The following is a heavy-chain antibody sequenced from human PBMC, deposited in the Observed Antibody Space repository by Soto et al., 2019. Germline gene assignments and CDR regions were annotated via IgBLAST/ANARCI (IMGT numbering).Heavy chain of an antibody. V-gene: IGHV1-46*01. CDR2: MRPSGGSA. CDR3: ARGRGGSYGMDV. Sequence: QVQVVQSGAEVKKPGASVKVSCKSSGYTFTSYFMHWVRQAPGQGLEWMGIMRPSGGSATYAQKFQGRVTMTSDTSTNTVYMDLSSLTSEDTAVYYCARGRGGSYGMDVWGQGTTVTVYS. CDR1: GYTFTSYF. D-gene: IGHD1-26*01. J-gene: IGHJ6*02.